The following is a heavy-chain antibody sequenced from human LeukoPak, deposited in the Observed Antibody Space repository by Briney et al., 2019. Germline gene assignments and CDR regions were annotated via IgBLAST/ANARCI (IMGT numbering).Heavy chain of an antibody. J-gene: IGHJ4*02. CDR2: INHSGST. V-gene: IGHV4-34*01. CDR3: ARLSRGRVWGSYRYNYFDY. CDR1: GVSFSGYY. Sequence: SETLSLTCAVYGVSFSGYYWSWIRQPPGKGLEWIGEINHSGSTNYNPSLKSRVTISVDTSKNQFSLKLSSVTAADTAVYYCARLSRGRVWGSYRYNYFDYWGQGTLVTVSS. D-gene: IGHD3-16*02.